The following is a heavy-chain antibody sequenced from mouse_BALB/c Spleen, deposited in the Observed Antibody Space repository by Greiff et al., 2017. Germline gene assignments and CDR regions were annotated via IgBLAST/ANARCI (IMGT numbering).Heavy chain of an antibody. CDR2: IYPGDGDT. CDR1: GYAFSSSW. J-gene: IGHJ4*01. D-gene: IGHD2-13*01. Sequence: QVQLKQSGPELVQPGASVKISCKASGYAFSSSWMHWVKQRPGQGLEWIGRIYPGDGDTTYNGKFKGKATLTADKSSSTAYMQLSSLTSVDSAVYFCARGDEGDAMDYGGQGTSVTVSS. V-gene: IGHV1-82*01. CDR3: ARGDEGDAMDY.